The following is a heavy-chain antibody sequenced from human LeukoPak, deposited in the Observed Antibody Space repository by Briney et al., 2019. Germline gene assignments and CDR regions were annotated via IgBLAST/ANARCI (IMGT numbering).Heavy chain of an antibody. J-gene: IGHJ3*02. D-gene: IGHD3-9*01. CDR2: INPNSGGT. V-gene: IGHV1-2*02. Sequence: GASVKVSCKASGYTFTSYGISWVRQAPGQGLEWMGWINPNSGGTNYAQKFQGRVTMTRDTSISTAYMELSRLRSDDTAVYYCARAYLYDILTGDIWGQGTMVTVSS. CDR3: ARAYLYDILTGDI. CDR1: GYTFTSYG.